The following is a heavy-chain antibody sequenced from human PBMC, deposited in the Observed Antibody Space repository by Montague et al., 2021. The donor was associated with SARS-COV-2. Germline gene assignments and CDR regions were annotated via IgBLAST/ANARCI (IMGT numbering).Heavy chain of an antibody. CDR3: ARDITMVRGVIYFDY. J-gene: IGHJ4*02. D-gene: IGHD3-10*01. V-gene: IGHV3-21*01. CDR2: ISSSSSYI. CDR1: GFTFSSYS. Sequence: SLRLSCAASGFTFSSYSMNWVRQAPGKGLEWVSSISSSSSYIYYADSVKGRFTISRDNAKNSLYLQMNSLRAEDTAVYYCARDITMVRGVIYFDYWGQGTTVTVSS.